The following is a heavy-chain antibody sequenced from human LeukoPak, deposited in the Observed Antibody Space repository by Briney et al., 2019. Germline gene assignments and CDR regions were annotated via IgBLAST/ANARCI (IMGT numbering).Heavy chain of an antibody. Sequence: PGGSLRLFCAASGFTFSSYWMSWVRQAPGKGLEWVANIKQDGSEKYYVDSVKGRFTISRDNAKNSLYLQMNSLRAEDTAVYYCARVYYDSSGYYYVSYYYYYYYMDVWGKGTTVTVSS. CDR1: GFTFSSYW. CDR2: IKQDGSEK. V-gene: IGHV3-7*01. J-gene: IGHJ6*03. D-gene: IGHD3-22*01. CDR3: ARVYYDSSGYYYVSYYYYYYYMDV.